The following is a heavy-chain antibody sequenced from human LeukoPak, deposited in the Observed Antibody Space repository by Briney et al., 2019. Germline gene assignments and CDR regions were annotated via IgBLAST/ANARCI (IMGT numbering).Heavy chain of an antibody. D-gene: IGHD6-19*01. V-gene: IGHV4-59*01. J-gene: IGHJ4*02. CDR3: ARSPTKTIAVADPYYFDY. CDR1: GGSISSYY. CDR2: IYYSGST. Sequence: SETLSLTCTVSGGSISSYYWSWIRQPPGKGLEWIGYIYYSGSTNYNPSLKSRVTISVDTSKNQFSLKLSSVTAADTAVYYCARSPTKTIAVADPYYFDYWGQGTLVTVSS.